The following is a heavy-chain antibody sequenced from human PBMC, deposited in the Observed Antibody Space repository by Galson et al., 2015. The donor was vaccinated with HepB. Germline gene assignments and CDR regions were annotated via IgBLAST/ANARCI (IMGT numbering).Heavy chain of an antibody. V-gene: IGHV1-18*01. Sequence: SVKVSCKASGYTFTNFGVSWVRQAPGQGLEWMGWISPYNGNTNYVRRLQGRVFMTTDTSTSTAYMDLRSLRPDDTAVYFCARSRFSYNSLGSSLSVTMLDFWGQGTLVTVSS. J-gene: IGHJ4*02. CDR1: GYTFTNFG. CDR2: ISPYNGNT. D-gene: IGHD3-10*02. CDR3: ARSRFSYNSLGSSLSVTMLDF.